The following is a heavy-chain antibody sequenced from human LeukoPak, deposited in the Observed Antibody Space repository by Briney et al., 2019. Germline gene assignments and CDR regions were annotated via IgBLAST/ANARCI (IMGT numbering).Heavy chain of an antibody. V-gene: IGHV3-23*01. CDR2: ISLSGDNT. CDR3: ARSLYDASGYHIDF. CDR1: GFTFSSHA. Sequence: GGSLRLSFAASGFTFSSHAMSWVRQAPGKGLEWVSSISLSGDNTYYADSVRGRFTISRDNSKNTLHLQMNSLRAEDTAVYYCARSLYDASGYHIDFWGQGTLVTVSS. D-gene: IGHD3-22*01. J-gene: IGHJ4*02.